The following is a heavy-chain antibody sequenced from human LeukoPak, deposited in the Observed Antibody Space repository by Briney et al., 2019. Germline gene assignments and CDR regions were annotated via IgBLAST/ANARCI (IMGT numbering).Heavy chain of an antibody. V-gene: IGHV3-23*01. CDR1: GFTFSSYA. Sequence: PGGSLRLSCAASGFTFSSYAMSWVRQAPGKGLEWVSAISGSGGSTYYADSVKGRFTISRDNSKNTLYLQMNSLRAEDTAVYYCAKDDILTGYSLVDYWGQGTLVTVSS. D-gene: IGHD3-9*01. J-gene: IGHJ4*02. CDR3: AKDDILTGYSLVDY. CDR2: ISGSGGST.